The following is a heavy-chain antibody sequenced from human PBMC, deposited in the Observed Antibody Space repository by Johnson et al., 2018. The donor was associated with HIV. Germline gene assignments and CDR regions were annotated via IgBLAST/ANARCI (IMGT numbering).Heavy chain of an antibody. CDR3: ARGSRYTHDNDDVYLLQAFDI. CDR1: GFTVSSNY. J-gene: IGHJ3*02. D-gene: IGHD3-16*01. Sequence: VQLVESGGGLVQPGGSLRLSCAASGFTVSSNYMSWVRQAPGKGLEWVSVIYRGGSTYYADSVKGRFTISRDSSKNTLYLQMNTLRADDTAVYYCARGSRYTHDNDDVYLLQAFDIWGQGTMVTVSS. CDR2: IYRGGST. V-gene: IGHV3-66*02.